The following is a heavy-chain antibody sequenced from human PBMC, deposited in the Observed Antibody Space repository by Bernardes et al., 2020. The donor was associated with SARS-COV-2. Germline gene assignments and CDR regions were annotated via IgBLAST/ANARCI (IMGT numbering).Heavy chain of an antibody. J-gene: IGHJ4*02. V-gene: IGHV3-23*01. CDR2: LSGSGGSP. D-gene: IGHD4-17*01. Sequence: GGPLCLSCAASGFTFSSSALSWVRQVPGPGLAWVSALSGSGGSPYYADSVKGRFTISRDNSKNTLYLQMNSLRAEDTAVYYCAKDSADYGDYGDYWGQGTLVT. CDR1: GFTFSSSA. CDR3: AKDSADYGDYGDY.